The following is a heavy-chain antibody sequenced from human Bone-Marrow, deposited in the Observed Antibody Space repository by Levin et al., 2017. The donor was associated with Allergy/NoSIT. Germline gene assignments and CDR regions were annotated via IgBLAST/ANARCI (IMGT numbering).Heavy chain of an antibody. Sequence: KPSETLSLTCTVSGVSISSYYWTWIRQPPGKGLEWIGYMYSRGSTNYNPSLKSRVTISVDTSKNQFSLKLSSVTAADTAVYYCSRRRVDIVSTTATYYFDYWGQGTLVTVSS. CDR3: SRRRVDIVSTTATYYFDY. D-gene: IGHD5/OR15-5a*01. J-gene: IGHJ4*02. V-gene: IGHV4-59*01. CDR2: MYSRGST. CDR1: GVSISSYY.